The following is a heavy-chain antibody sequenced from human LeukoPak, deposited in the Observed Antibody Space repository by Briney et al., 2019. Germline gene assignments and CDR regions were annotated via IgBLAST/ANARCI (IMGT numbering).Heavy chain of an antibody. Sequence: VASVKVSCKASGGTFSSYAFSWVRQAPGQGLEWMGRIIPILGMANYAQRFQGRVTITADKSTSTAYMELSSLSSEDTAVYYCAKAYGDYVGWFDPWGQGTLVTVSS. J-gene: IGHJ5*02. D-gene: IGHD4-17*01. CDR3: AKAYGDYVGWFDP. V-gene: IGHV1-69*04. CDR2: IIPILGMA. CDR1: GGTFSSYA.